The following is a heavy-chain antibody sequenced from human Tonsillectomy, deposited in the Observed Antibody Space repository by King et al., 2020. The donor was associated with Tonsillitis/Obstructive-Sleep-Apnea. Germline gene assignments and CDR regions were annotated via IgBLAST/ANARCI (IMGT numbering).Heavy chain of an antibody. CDR2: IYPGDSDT. Sequence: VQLVQSGAEVKKPGESLKISCKGSGYTFTSSWIGWVRRMPGKGLEWMGIIYPGDSDTRYSLSFQGRVTIPANKSISTAYLQWSSLKASDTAMYYCARLQGEQHHFDYWGQGTLVTVSS. CDR3: ARLQGEQHHFDY. D-gene: IGHD3-16*01. J-gene: IGHJ4*02. V-gene: IGHV5-51*01. CDR1: GYTFTSSW.